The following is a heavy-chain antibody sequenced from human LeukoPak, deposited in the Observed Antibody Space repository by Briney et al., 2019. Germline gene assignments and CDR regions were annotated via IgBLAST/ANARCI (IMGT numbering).Heavy chain of an antibody. J-gene: IGHJ4*02. Sequence: SETLSLTCTVSGYSISSGYYWGWIRQPPGKGLEWIGSIYYSGSTYYNPSLKSRVTISVDTSKNQFSLKLSSVTAADTAVYYCARTRNYDILTENYYFDYWGQGTLVTVSS. CDR3: ARTRNYDILTENYYFDY. CDR2: IYYSGST. CDR1: GYSISSGYY. V-gene: IGHV4-38-2*02. D-gene: IGHD3-9*01.